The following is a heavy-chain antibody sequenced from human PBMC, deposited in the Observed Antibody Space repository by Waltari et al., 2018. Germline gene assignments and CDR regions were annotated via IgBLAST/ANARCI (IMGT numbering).Heavy chain of an antibody. CDR1: GGSISSGGYY. Sequence: QVQLQESGPGLVKPSQTLSLTCTVSGGSISSGGYYWSWIRQHPGKGLEWIGYIYYSGSTYYNPSLKSRVTISVDTSKNQFSLKLSSVTAADTAVYYCARGCAFTYSSPIGDAFDIWGQGTMVTVSS. D-gene: IGHD6-13*01. CDR3: ARGCAFTYSSPIGDAFDI. V-gene: IGHV4-31*03. CDR2: IYYSGST. J-gene: IGHJ3*02.